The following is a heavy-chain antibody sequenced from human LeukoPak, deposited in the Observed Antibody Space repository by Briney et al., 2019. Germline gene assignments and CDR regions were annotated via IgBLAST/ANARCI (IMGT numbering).Heavy chain of an antibody. J-gene: IGHJ5*02. CDR2: IYTRGST. CDR3: ARHGLERRKDWFDP. V-gene: IGHV4-4*09. Sequence: SETLSLTCTVSGGSISSYYWSWIRQPPGKGLEWIGYIYTRGSTNYNPSLKSRVTISVDTSKNQFSLKLSSVTAADTAVYYCARHGLERRKDWFDPWGQGTLVTVSS. CDR1: GGSISSYY. D-gene: IGHD1-1*01.